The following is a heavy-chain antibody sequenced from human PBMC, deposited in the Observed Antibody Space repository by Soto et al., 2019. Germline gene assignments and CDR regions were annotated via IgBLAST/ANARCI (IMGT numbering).Heavy chain of an antibody. CDR2: INSDGSST. J-gene: IGHJ6*02. D-gene: IGHD5-18*01. CDR1: GFTFSGYW. CDR3: ARCGYTYGYDGDV. Sequence: EVQLVESGGGLVQPGGSLRLSCAASGFTFSGYWMHWVRQAPGKGLVWVSRINSDGSSTSYADSVKGRFNISRDNAKNTLYLQMNSLRAEDTAVYYCARCGYTYGYDGDVWGQGTTVTVSS. V-gene: IGHV3-74*01.